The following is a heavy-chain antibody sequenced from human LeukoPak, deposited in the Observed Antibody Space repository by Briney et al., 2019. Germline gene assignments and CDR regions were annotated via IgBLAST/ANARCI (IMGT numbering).Heavy chain of an antibody. CDR2: INHSGST. D-gene: IGHD3-10*01. CDR3: ARAGPGNTFDI. V-gene: IGHV4-34*01. CDR1: GGSFSGYY. J-gene: IGHJ3*02. Sequence: PSETLSLTCAVYGGSFSGYYWSWIRQPPGKGLEWIGEINHSGSTNYNPSLKSRVTISVDTSKNQFSLKLSSVTAADTAVYYCARAGPGNTFDIWGQGTMVTVSS.